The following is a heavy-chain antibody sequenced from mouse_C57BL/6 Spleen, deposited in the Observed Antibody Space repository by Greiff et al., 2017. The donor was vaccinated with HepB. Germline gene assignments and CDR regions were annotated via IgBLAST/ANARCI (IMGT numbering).Heavy chain of an antibody. Sequence: EVNVVESGGGLVKPGGSLKLSCAASGFTFSSYAMSWVRQTPEKRLEWVATISDGGSYTYYPDNVKGRFTISRDNAKNNLYLQMSHLKSEDTAMYYCARDDDGGFAYWGQGTLVTVSA. J-gene: IGHJ3*01. V-gene: IGHV5-4*01. CDR3: ARDDDGGFAY. CDR2: ISDGGSYT. CDR1: GFTFSSYA. D-gene: IGHD2-3*01.